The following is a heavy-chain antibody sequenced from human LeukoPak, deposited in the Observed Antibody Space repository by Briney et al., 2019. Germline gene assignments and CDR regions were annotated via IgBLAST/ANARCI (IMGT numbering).Heavy chain of an antibody. Sequence: ASVKVSCKASGYTFTSYAMHWVRQAPGQRLEWMGWISTYNGNTKNAQKLQGRVTMTTDTSTSTAYMELRTLRSDDTAVYYCARADTVRLGELSHFDYWGQGTLVTVSS. CDR2: ISTYNGNT. CDR1: GYTFTSYA. D-gene: IGHD3-16*02. J-gene: IGHJ4*02. V-gene: IGHV1-18*01. CDR3: ARADTVRLGELSHFDY.